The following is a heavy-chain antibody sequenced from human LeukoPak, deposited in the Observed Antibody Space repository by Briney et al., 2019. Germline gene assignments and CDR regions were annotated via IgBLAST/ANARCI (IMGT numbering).Heavy chain of an antibody. D-gene: IGHD3-3*01. CDR1: GFTLSSYA. J-gene: IGHJ4*02. V-gene: IGHV3-30*04. CDR2: ISYDGTKQ. CDR3: TRDANDFSPRYYFDY. Sequence: PGGSLRLSCAASGFTLSSYAMHWVRQAPGKGLEWVAIISYDGTKQFYADSVKGRFTISRDDSRNTLYLQMNSLRPEDTAVYYCTRDANDFSPRYYFDYWGQGTLVTVSS.